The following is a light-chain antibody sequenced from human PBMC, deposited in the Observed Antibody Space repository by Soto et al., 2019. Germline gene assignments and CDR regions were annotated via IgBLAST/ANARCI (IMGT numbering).Light chain of an antibody. V-gene: IGKV1-5*01. CDR2: DAS. J-gene: IGKJ1*01. CDR3: REYNSYTGT. Sequence: QMTQSPSTLSASVEDRVTITCRASRSVDLWLAWYQQKPGKAPKXMIYDASSLQSGVPSRFSGSGSGTECTLTISSLQPDDVGTYYCREYNSYTGTLSPGTKVDIK. CDR1: RSVDLW.